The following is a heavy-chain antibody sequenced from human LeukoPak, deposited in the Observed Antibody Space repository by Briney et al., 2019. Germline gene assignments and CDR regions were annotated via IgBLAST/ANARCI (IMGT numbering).Heavy chain of an antibody. D-gene: IGHD6-13*01. CDR1: GLTFSSYA. CDR2: ISGNGGGT. V-gene: IGHV3-23*01. CDR3: AKSFGYSRSWFDN. J-gene: IGHJ4*02. Sequence: GGSLRLSCAASGLTFSSYAMSWVRQAPGKWLEWVSGISGNGGGTYYGDSVKGRFTISRDNSKNTLYLQMNSLRVGDTAVYYCAKSFGYSRSWFDNWGKGTLVIVSS.